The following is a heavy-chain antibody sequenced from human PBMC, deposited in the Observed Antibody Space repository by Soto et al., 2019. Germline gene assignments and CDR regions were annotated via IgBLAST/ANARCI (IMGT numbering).Heavy chain of an antibody. CDR2: INDSGST. V-gene: IGHV4-34*01. CDR1: GASLSGYC. D-gene: IGHD2-15*01. Sequence: QVQLQQWGAGLLKPSVTLSLTCGVSGASLSGYCRSRIRQRPVKGLAWIGKINDSGSTSYNPSLKSRVTISVNTSKNQFSLKLSSVTAADTAVYYCAKHLGFCSGDGCYRGFDCWGQGTLVTVSS. CDR3: AKHLGFCSGDGCYRGFDC. J-gene: IGHJ4*02.